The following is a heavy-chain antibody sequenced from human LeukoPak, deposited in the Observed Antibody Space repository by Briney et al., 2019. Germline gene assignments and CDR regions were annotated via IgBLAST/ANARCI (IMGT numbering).Heavy chain of an antibody. CDR3: ARVNYDYDAFDI. Sequence: ASVKVSCKASGYTFTNYGISWVRQAPGQGREWMEWISAYNGNTNYAQKLQGRVTKTTDTSTSTAYMELRSLRSDDTAVYYCARVNYDYDAFDIWGQGTMVTVSS. J-gene: IGHJ3*02. CDR1: GYTFTNYG. D-gene: IGHD3-16*01. CDR2: ISAYNGNT. V-gene: IGHV1-18*01.